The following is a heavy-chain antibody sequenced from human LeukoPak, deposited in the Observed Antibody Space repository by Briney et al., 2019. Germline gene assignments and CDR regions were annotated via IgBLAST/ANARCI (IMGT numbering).Heavy chain of an antibody. D-gene: IGHD3-22*01. V-gene: IGHV3-23*01. Sequence: GGSLRLSCAASGFTFSSYAMSWVRQAPGKGLEWVSAISGSGGSTYYADSVKGRFTISRDNSKNMLYLQMNSLRAEDTAVYYCAKARRAVVVITTSDYWGQGTLVTVSS. J-gene: IGHJ4*02. CDR3: AKARRAVVVITTSDY. CDR2: ISGSGGST. CDR1: GFTFSSYA.